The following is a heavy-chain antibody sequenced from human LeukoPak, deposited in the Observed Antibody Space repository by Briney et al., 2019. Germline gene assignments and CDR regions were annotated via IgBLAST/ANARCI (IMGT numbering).Heavy chain of an antibody. D-gene: IGHD1-26*01. J-gene: IGHJ4*02. CDR2: INHSGGT. Sequence: SETLSLTCAVYGGSFSSYFWSWIRQSPGKGLEWIGEINHSGGTNYNPSLKTRVTISVDTSKNQISLNPRSVTAADTAVYYCAREVGATTDYFDYWGQGTLVTVSS. V-gene: IGHV4-34*01. CDR3: AREVGATTDYFDY. CDR1: GGSFSSYF.